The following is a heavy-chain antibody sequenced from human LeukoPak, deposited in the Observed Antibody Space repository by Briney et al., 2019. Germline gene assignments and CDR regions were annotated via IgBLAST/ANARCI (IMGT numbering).Heavy chain of an antibody. CDR1: GGSFSGYY. CDR3: ARLECSGGSCYSDY. D-gene: IGHD2-15*01. V-gene: IGHV4-34*01. Sequence: PSETLSLTCAVYGGSFSGYYWSWIRQPPGKGLEWIGEINHSGSTNYNPSLKSRVTISVDTSKNQFSLKLSSVTAADTAVYYCARLECSGGSCYSDYWGQRTLVTVSS. J-gene: IGHJ4*02. CDR2: INHSGST.